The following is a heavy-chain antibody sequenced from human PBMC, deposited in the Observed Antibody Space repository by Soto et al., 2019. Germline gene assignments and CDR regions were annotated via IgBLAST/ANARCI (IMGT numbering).Heavy chain of an antibody. CDR3: AASYCCSTSCAYYFDY. V-gene: IGHV1-69*02. CDR2: IIPILGIA. CDR1: GGTFSSYT. D-gene: IGHD2-2*01. J-gene: IGHJ4*02. Sequence: QVQLVQSGAEVKKPGSSVKVSCKASGGTFSSYTISWVRQAPGQGLEWMGRIIPILGIANYAQKFQGRVTITADKSTSTAYMELSSLRSEDTAVYYCAASYCCSTSCAYYFDYWGQGTLVTVSS.